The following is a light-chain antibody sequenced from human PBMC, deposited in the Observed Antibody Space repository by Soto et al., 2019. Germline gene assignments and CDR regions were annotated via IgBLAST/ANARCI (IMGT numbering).Light chain of an antibody. Sequence: QSVLTQPPSVSGAPGQRVTISCTGSSSNIGAGFDVHWYQQLPGGVPKLLIYGNDKRPSGVPDRVSGSKSGTSGSLAITGLQAEDEADYYCQTYDSSLIGWVFGGGTKLTVL. J-gene: IGLJ3*02. V-gene: IGLV1-40*01. CDR1: SSNIGAGFD. CDR2: GND. CDR3: QTYDSSLIGWV.